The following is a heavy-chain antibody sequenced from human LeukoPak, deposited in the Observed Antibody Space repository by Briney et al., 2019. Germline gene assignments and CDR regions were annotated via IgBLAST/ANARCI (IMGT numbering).Heavy chain of an antibody. CDR2: MNPNSGNT. V-gene: IGHV1-8*01. J-gene: IGHJ4*02. CDR1: GYTFTSYD. Sequence: ASVKVSCKASGYTFTSYDINWVRQATGQGLEWMGWMNPNSGNTGYAQKFQGRVTMTRNTSISTAYMELSSLRSDDTAVYYCARPARGSSGWYGGYHFDSWGQGTLVTVSS. CDR3: ARPARGSSGWYGGYHFDS. D-gene: IGHD6-19*01.